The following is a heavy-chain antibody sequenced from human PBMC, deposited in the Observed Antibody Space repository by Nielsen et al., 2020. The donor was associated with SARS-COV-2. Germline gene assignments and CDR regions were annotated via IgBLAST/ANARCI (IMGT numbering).Heavy chain of an antibody. CDR3: ARYASEYYYYYYMDV. Sequence: GESLKISCKGSGYSFTSYWIGWVRQMPGKGLEWMGRIDPSDSYVDYSPSFQGPVAISADKSISTAYLQWSSLKASDTAMYYCARYASEYYYYYYMDVWGTGTTVIVSS. D-gene: IGHD2-2*01. CDR1: GYSFTSYW. CDR2: IDPSDSYV. V-gene: IGHV5-10-1*01. J-gene: IGHJ6*03.